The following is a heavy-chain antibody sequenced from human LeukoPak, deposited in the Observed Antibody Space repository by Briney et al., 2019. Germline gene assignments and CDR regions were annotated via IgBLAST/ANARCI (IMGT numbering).Heavy chain of an antibody. CDR3: AKAFYGGNSFDY. CDR1: GFTFRSYG. Sequence: GGSLRLSCAASGFTFRSYGMTWVRQAPGKGLEWVSAIGDSGGSTYYADSVKGRFTISRDNSKNTLYLQMNSLRADDTAVYYCAKAFYGGNSFDYWGQGTLVTVSS. V-gene: IGHV3-23*01. CDR2: IGDSGGST. J-gene: IGHJ4*02. D-gene: IGHD4-23*01.